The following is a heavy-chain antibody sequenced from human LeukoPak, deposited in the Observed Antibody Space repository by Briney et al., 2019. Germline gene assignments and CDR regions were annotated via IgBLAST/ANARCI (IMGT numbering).Heavy chain of an antibody. D-gene: IGHD3-10*01. CDR1: GYTFTSYY. CDR3: ARVPMVRGVTHYYYMDV. CDR2: INPSGGST. J-gene: IGHJ6*03. Sequence: ASVKVSCKASGYTFTSYYMHWVRQAPGQGLEWMGIINPSGGSTSYAQKFQGRVTMTRDMYTSTVYMELSSLRSEDTVVYYCARVPMVRGVTHYYYMDVWGKGTTVTVSS. V-gene: IGHV1-46*01.